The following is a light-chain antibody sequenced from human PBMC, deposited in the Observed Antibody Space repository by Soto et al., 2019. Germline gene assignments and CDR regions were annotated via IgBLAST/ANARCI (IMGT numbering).Light chain of an antibody. CDR3: QQYGSHPWT. J-gene: IGKJ1*01. CDR1: QSVSSSY. Sequence: EIVLTQSPGTLSLSPGERATLSCRASQSVSSSYLAWYQQKPGQAPRLLIYGASSRATGIPDRFSGSGSGPDFTLTISRLEPEDFAVYYCQQYGSHPWTFAQGTKVEIK. CDR2: GAS. V-gene: IGKV3-20*01.